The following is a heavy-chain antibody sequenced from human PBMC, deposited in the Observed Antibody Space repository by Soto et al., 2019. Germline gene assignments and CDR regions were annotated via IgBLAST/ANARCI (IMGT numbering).Heavy chain of an antibody. V-gene: IGHV3-53*01. Sequence: GGSLRLSCAASGFMFSIYEMNWVRQAPGKGLEWVSVIYSGGSTYYADSVKGRFTISRDNSKNTLYLQMNSLRAEDTAVYYCARFGGSYYGRFDYWGQGTLVTVSS. CDR3: ARFGGSYYGRFDY. J-gene: IGHJ4*02. CDR1: GFMFSIYE. CDR2: IYSGGST. D-gene: IGHD1-26*01.